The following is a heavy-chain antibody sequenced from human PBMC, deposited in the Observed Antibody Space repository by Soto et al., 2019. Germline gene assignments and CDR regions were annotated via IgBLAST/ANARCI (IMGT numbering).Heavy chain of an antibody. Sequence: SETLSLTXSVSGGSITRGASSWSWVRQPPGKGLEWIAYISHSGSTYYNPSLKGRVTISVDRSKNQFSLKLTSVTAADTAVYYCVRESAPSGPNYFDTWGPGTLVTVSS. CDR3: VRESAPSGPNYFDT. J-gene: IGHJ5*02. CDR1: GGSITRGASS. D-gene: IGHD6-13*01. CDR2: ISHSGST. V-gene: IGHV4-30-2*01.